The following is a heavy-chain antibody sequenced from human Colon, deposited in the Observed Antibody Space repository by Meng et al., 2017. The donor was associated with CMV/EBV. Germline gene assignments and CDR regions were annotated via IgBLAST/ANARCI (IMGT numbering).Heavy chain of an antibody. V-gene: IGHV1-2*02. CDR2: INPNSGGT. J-gene: IGHJ5*02. CDR3: ARAPYNWNDEGWFDP. CDR1: GYTFTGYY. D-gene: IGHD1-20*01. Sequence: QVQLVQSGAEVKKPGASVKVSCKASGYTFTGYYMHWVRQAPGQGLEWMGWINPNSGGTNYAQKFQGRVTMTRDTSTSTAYMELSRLRSDDTAVYYCARAPYNWNDEGWFDPWGQGTLVTVSS.